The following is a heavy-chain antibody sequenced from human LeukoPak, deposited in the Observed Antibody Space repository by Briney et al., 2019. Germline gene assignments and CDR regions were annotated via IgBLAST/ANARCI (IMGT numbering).Heavy chain of an antibody. CDR2: ISSNGGST. Sequence: GGSLRLSCAASGFTFSSYAMHWVRQAPGKGLEYVSAISSNGGSTYYANSVKGRFTISRDNSKNTLYLQIGSLRAEDMAVYYCARSERITMVRGGPDIWGQGTMVTVSS. J-gene: IGHJ3*02. CDR3: ARSERITMVRGGPDI. V-gene: IGHV3-64*01. D-gene: IGHD3-10*01. CDR1: GFTFSSYA.